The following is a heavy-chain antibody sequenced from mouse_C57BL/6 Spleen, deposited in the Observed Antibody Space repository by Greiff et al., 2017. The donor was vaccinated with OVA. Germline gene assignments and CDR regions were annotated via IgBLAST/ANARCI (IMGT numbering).Heavy chain of an antibody. CDR1: GFTFSSYA. V-gene: IGHV5-9-1*02. CDR2: ISSGGDYI. Sequence: EVQLVESGEGLVKPGGSLKLSCAASGFTFSSYAMSLVRQTPAKRLEWVAYISSGGDYIYYADTVQCRFTISRDNARNTLYLQMSSLKSEDTARYYCTRDQGYYGSSPWYFDVWGTGTTVTVSS. D-gene: IGHD1-1*01. J-gene: IGHJ1*03. CDR3: TRDQGYYGSSPWYFDV.